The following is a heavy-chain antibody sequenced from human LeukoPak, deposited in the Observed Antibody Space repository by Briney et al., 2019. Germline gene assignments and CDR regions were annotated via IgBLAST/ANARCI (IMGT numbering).Heavy chain of an antibody. CDR3: ARDPEMATPYYYGMDV. D-gene: IGHD5-24*01. J-gene: IGHJ6*02. V-gene: IGHV4-59*01. CDR1: GGSISSDY. Sequence: PSETLSLTCTVSGGSISSDYWNWIRQPPGKGLEWLGYIYYSGSDTYNPSLNNRVTISVDRSKNQFYLRLSSVTAADTAVYYCARDPEMATPYYYGMDVWGQGTTVTVS. CDR2: IYYSGSD.